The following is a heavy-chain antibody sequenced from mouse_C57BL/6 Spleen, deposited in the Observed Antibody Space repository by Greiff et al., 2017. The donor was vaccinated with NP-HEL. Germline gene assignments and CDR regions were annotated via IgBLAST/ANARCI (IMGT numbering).Heavy chain of an antibody. J-gene: IGHJ3*01. V-gene: IGHV5-4*01. CDR1: GFTFSSYA. D-gene: IGHD1-1*01. CDR2: ISDGGSYT. Sequence: EVQGVESGGGLVKPGGSLKLSCAASGFTFSSYAMSWVRQTPEKRLEWVATISDGGSYTYYPDNVKGRFTISRDNAKNNLYLQMSHLKSEDTAMYYCGRGITTVVSPFAYWGQGTLVTVSA. CDR3: GRGITTVVSPFAY.